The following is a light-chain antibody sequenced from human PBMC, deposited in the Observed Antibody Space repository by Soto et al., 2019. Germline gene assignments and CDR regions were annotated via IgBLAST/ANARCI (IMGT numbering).Light chain of an antibody. V-gene: IGLV2-14*01. CDR3: SSYTNSFTWV. Sequence: QSALAQPASVSGSPGQSITISCTGTSSDVGAYNYVSWYQQHPGEAPKLIIFEVSNRPSGISNRFSGSKSGQTASLSISGLQAEDEADYYCSSYTNSFTWVFGGGTKVTVL. CDR2: EVS. CDR1: SSDVGAYNY. J-gene: IGLJ3*02.